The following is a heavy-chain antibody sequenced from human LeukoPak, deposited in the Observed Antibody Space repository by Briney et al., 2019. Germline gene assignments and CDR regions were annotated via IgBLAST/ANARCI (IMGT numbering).Heavy chain of an antibody. D-gene: IGHD3-22*01. V-gene: IGHV1-2*02. Sequence: GASVKVSCKTSGYTFTGYYIDWVRQAPGQGLEWMGWINPYNGDTNYAQKFQGRVTMTTDTSINTTYLELNRLRSDDTAVFYCASHRYYYDGSGYFADVLNDAFDVWGQGTLVTVSS. CDR1: GYTFTGYY. CDR3: ASHRYYYDGSGYFADVLNDAFDV. CDR2: INPYNGDT. J-gene: IGHJ3*01.